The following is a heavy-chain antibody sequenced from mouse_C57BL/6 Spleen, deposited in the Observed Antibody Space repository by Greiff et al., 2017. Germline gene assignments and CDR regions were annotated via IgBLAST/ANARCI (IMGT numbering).Heavy chain of an antibody. CDR2: IDPNSGGT. CDR1: GYTFTSYW. V-gene: IGHV1-72*01. J-gene: IGHJ4*01. D-gene: IGHD3-1*01. CDR3: AREGATAHYYAMDY. Sequence: QVQLQQPGAELVKPGASVKLSCKASGYTFTSYWMHWVKQRPGRGLEWIGRIDPNSGGTKYNEKFKSKATLTVDKPSSPAYMQLSSLTSEDSAVYYCAREGATAHYYAMDYWGQGTSVTVSS.